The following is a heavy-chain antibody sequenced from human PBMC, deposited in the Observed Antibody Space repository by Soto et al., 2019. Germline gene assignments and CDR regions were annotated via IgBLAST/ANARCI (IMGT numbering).Heavy chain of an antibody. D-gene: IGHD3-16*01. J-gene: IGHJ6*02. CDR3: ARAGLRRPHNPYRFFGVEG. CDR2: IIPLLGTV. CDR1: GATFTNSV. Sequence: QGQLVQSGAEVKKPGSSVKVSCRASGATFTNSVITWVRKGPGQGLEFMGGIIPLLGTVDYAENFQGRVTLTADKVTNTVYLEMRSLRYGDTAVYYWARAGLRRPHNPYRFFGVEGWGHGTTVSV. V-gene: IGHV1-69*06.